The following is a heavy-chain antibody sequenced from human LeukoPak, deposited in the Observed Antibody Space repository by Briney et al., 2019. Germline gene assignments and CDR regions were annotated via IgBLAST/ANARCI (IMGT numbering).Heavy chain of an antibody. J-gene: IGHJ4*02. CDR1: GFTVSSNY. D-gene: IGHD6-19*01. V-gene: IGHV3-53*01. CDR3: ARDKWGAVAGLDY. Sequence: PGGSLRLSCAASGFTVSSNYMSWVRQAPGKGLEWVSVIYSGGSTYYSDSVRGRFTISRDNSKNPLYLQMNSLRAEDTAVYYCARDKWGAVAGLDYWGQGTLVTVSS. CDR2: IYSGGST.